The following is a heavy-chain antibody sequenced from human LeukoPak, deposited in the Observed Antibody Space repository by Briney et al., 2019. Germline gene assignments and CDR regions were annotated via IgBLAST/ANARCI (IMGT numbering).Heavy chain of an antibody. CDR3: ARASNYYDSSGYQSHFDY. V-gene: IGHV4-34*01. J-gene: IGHJ4*02. CDR1: GGSFNGYY. D-gene: IGHD3-22*01. Sequence: PSETLSLTCAVYGGSFNGYYWSWIRQPPGKGLEWIGEINHSGSTNYSPSLKSRVTLSVDTSKNQFSLKLSSVTAADTAVYYCARASNYYDSSGYQSHFDYWGQGTLVTVSS. CDR2: INHSGST.